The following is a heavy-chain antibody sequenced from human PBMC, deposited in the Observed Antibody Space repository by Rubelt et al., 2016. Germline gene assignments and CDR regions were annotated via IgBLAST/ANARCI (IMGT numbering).Heavy chain of an antibody. CDR2: IYYSGTT. CDR3: ASQGYSSGWSAEYFQH. J-gene: IGHJ1*01. V-gene: IGHV4-39*01. Sequence: QLQLQESGPGLVRPSETLSLTCSVSGGSIGSTTYYWGWIRQPPGKGLEWIGSIYYSGTTYYNPSLKSRVIISVDVSKNQISLQLRSGTAADTAVYYCASQGYSSGWSAEYFQHWGQGTLVTVSS. D-gene: IGHD6-19*01. CDR1: GGSIGSTTYY.